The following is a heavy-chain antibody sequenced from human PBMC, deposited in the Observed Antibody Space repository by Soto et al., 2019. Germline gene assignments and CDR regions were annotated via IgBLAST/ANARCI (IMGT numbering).Heavy chain of an antibody. V-gene: IGHV4-34*01. D-gene: IGHD3-22*01. CDR2: INHSGST. CDR3: ARGRLLAYYYDSSGYRGWFDP. CDR1: GGPFSGYY. Sequence: SETLSLTCAVYGGPFSGYYWSWIRQPPGKGLGWIGEINHSGSTNYNPSLKSRVTISVDTSKNQFSLKLSSVTAADTAVYYCARGRLLAYYYDSSGYRGWFDPWGQGTLVTVSS. J-gene: IGHJ5*02.